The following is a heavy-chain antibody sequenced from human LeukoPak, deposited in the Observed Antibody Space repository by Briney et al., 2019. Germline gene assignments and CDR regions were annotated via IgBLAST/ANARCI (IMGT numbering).Heavy chain of an antibody. J-gene: IGHJ4*02. CDR3: AKVPYDSSGYYYFDY. Sequence: GGSLRLSCAASGFTFSSYAMSWVRQAPGKGLEWVSAISGSGGSTYYAASVKGRFIISRDNSKNTLYLQMNSLRAEDTAVYYCAKVPYDSSGYYYFDYWGQGTLVTVSS. CDR1: GFTFSSYA. V-gene: IGHV3-23*01. D-gene: IGHD3-22*01. CDR2: ISGSGGST.